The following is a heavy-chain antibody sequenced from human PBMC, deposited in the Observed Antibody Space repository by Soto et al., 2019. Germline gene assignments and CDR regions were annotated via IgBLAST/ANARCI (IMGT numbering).Heavy chain of an antibody. Sequence: QVRLVQSAAEVKKPGASVKVSCKASGYAFISYYMNWVRQAPGQGLEWMGMINPIGGSTTYAKKFQGRATMTRDTSTSTVYMEVSSLRSDDTAVYYCAREDTANGGAFDIWGQGTMVTVSS. CDR2: INPIGGST. J-gene: IGHJ3*02. CDR3: AREDTANGGAFDI. V-gene: IGHV1-46*01. CDR1: GYAFISYY. D-gene: IGHD5-18*01.